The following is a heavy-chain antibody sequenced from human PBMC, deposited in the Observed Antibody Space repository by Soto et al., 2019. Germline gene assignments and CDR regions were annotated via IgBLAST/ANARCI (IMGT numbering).Heavy chain of an antibody. CDR2: IYTSGST. CDR1: GGSISSYY. V-gene: IGHV4-4*07. D-gene: IGHD3-22*01. J-gene: IGHJ4*02. CDR3: ASSPHYYDSSGYYGY. Sequence: SETLSLTCTVSGGSISSYYWSWIRQPAGKGLEWIGRIYTSGSTNYNPSLKSRVTMSVDTSKNQFSLKLSSVTAADTAVYYCASSPHYYDSSGYYGYWGQGTLVTVSS.